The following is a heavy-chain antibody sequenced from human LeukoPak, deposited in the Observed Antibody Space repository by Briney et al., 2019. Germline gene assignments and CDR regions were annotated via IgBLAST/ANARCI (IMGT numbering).Heavy chain of an antibody. Sequence: PGGSLRLSCAASGFTFSSYPMSWVRQAPGKGLEWVSAISGSGGSTYYADSVKGRFTISRDNAKNSLYLQMNSLGAEDTAVYYCARGNVGYYYDSSGSPVFDYWGQGTLVTVSS. V-gene: IGHV3-23*01. CDR3: ARGNVGYYYDSSGSPVFDY. D-gene: IGHD3-22*01. CDR1: GFTFSSYP. J-gene: IGHJ4*02. CDR2: ISGSGGST.